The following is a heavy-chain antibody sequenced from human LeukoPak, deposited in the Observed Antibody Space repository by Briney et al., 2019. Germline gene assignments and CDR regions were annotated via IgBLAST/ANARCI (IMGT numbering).Heavy chain of an antibody. J-gene: IGHJ6*03. CDR3: ARVSSGYDYIYYYYYYYMDV. CDR1: GYTFTSYG. Sequence: ASVKVSCKASGYTFTSYGISWVRQAHGQGLEWMGWISAYNGNTNYAQKLQGRVTMTTDTSTSTAYMELRSLRSDDTAVYYCARVSSGYDYIYYYYYYYMDVWGKGTTVTVSS. D-gene: IGHD5-12*01. V-gene: IGHV1-18*01. CDR2: ISAYNGNT.